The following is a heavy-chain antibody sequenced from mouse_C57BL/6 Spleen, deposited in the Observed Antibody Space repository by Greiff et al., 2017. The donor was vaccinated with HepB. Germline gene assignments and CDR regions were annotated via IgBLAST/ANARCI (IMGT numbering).Heavy chain of an antibody. D-gene: IGHD1-1*01. CDR1: GFTFSSYG. CDR2: ISSGGSYT. Sequence: EVHLVESGGDLVKPGGSLKLSCAASGFTFSSYGMSWVRQTPDKRLEWVATISSGGSYTYYPDSVKGRFTISRDNAKNTLYLQMSSLKSEDTAMYYCARYTTVPYFDYWGQGTTLTVSS. V-gene: IGHV5-6*01. J-gene: IGHJ2*01. CDR3: ARYTTVPYFDY.